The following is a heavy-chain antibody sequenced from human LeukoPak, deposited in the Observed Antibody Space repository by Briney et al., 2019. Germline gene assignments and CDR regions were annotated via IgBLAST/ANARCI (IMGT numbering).Heavy chain of an antibody. Sequence: ASVKVSCKASGYTFTSYYMHWVRQAPGQGLEWMGIINPSGGSTSYAQKFQGRVTMTRDTSISTAYMELSRLRSDDTAVYYCARRQQWLVTWGQGTLVTVSS. CDR2: INPSGGST. D-gene: IGHD6-19*01. CDR1: GYTFTSYY. V-gene: IGHV1-46*01. J-gene: IGHJ5*02. CDR3: ARRQQWLVT.